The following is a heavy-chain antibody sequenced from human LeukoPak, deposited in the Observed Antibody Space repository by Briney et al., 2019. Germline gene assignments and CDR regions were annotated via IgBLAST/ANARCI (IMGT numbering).Heavy chain of an antibody. CDR3: AKGRRWLQLEGALRD. CDR2: ISLDGGST. CDR1: GFTFDDYA. V-gene: IGHV3-43D*03. Sequence: GGSLRLSCAASGFTFDDYAMHWVRQAPGKGLEWVSLISLDGGSTYYADSVKGRFTISRDNSKNSLYLQTNSLRAEDTALYYCAKGRRWLQLEGALRDWGQGTLVTVSS. J-gene: IGHJ4*02. D-gene: IGHD5-24*01.